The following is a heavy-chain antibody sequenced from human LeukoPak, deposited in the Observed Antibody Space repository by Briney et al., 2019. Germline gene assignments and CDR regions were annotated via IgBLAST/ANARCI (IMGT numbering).Heavy chain of an antibody. D-gene: IGHD5-12*01. V-gene: IGHV4-4*07. CDR3: AREKVATTDYYYYYYMDV. CDR1: GGSISSYY. J-gene: IGHJ6*03. CDR2: IYTSGST. Sequence: SETLSLTCTVSGGSISSYYWSWIRQPAGKGLEWIGRIYTSGSTNYNPSLKSRVTMSVDTSKNQFSLKLSSVTAADTAVYYCAREKVATTDYYYYYYMDVWGKGTTVTVSS.